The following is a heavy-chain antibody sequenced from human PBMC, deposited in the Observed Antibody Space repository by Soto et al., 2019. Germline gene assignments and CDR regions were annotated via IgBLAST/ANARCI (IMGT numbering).Heavy chain of an antibody. CDR1: GGSISSGGYY. V-gene: IGHV4-31*03. J-gene: IGHJ4*02. Sequence: PSETLSLTCTVSGGSISSGGYYWSWIRQHPGKGLEWIGYIYYSGSTYYNPSLKSRVTISVDTSKNQFSLKLSSVTAADTAVYYCARDTRDYYDSSGYSYYFDYWGQGTLVTVSS. CDR2: IYYSGST. CDR3: ARDTRDYYDSSGYSYYFDY. D-gene: IGHD3-22*01.